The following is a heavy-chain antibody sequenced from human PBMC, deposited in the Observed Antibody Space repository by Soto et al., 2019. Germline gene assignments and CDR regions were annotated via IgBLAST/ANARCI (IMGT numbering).Heavy chain of an antibody. D-gene: IGHD2-15*01. J-gene: IGHJ4*02. CDR2: INHSGST. CDR3: ARSPRRVGGKWYLDY. CDR1: GGSFSGYY. V-gene: IGHV4-34*01. Sequence: SETLSLTCAVYGGSFSGYYWSWIRQPPGKGLEWIGEINHSGSTNYNPSLKSRVTISVDTSKNQFSLKLSSVTAADTAVYYCARSPRRVGGKWYLDYWGPGALVTVSS.